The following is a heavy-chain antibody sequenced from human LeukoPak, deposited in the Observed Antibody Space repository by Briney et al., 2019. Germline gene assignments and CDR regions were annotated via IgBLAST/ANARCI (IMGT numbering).Heavy chain of an antibody. J-gene: IGHJ3*02. D-gene: IGHD3-22*01. Sequence: PSETLSLTCAVYGGSLSGYYWSWIRQPPGKGLEWNGSMYYCGSTNYKPSLKSRVTISVDTSKNQFSLKLSSVTAADTAVYYCARHAYYYDRSGSYEAFDIWGQGTMVTVSS. V-gene: IGHV4-59*08. CDR3: ARHAYYYDRSGSYEAFDI. CDR1: GGSLSGYY. CDR2: MYYCGST.